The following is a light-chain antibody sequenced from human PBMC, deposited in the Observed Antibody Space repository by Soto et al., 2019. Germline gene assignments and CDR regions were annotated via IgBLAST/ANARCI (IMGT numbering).Light chain of an antibody. Sequence: IVRTQSPDPLSVSPGERATLSCRASQSVSINLAWYQQKPGQAPSLLIYGASTRATGIPARFSGSGSGTEFTLTISSLQSEDFAVYYCQQYNNWPPWTFGQGTKVDIK. J-gene: IGKJ1*01. V-gene: IGKV3-15*01. CDR1: QSVSIN. CDR2: GAS. CDR3: QQYNNWPPWT.